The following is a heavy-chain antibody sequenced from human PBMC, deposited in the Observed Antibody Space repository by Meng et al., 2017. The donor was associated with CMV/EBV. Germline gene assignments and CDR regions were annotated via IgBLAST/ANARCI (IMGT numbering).Heavy chain of an antibody. D-gene: IGHD7-27*01. CDR1: GGTFSSYA. CDR3: ARVQTGDYSYYFDY. J-gene: IGHJ4*02. CDR2: IIPILGIA. V-gene: IGHV1-69*10. Sequence: SLKVSCKASGGTFSSYAISWVRQAPGQGLEWMGGIIPILGIANYAQKFQGRVTITADKSTSTAYMELSSLRSEDTAVYYCARVQTGDYSYYFDYWGQGTLVTVSS.